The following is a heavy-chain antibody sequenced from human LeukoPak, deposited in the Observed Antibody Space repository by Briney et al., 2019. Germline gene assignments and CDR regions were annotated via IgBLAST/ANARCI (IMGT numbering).Heavy chain of an antibody. Sequence: KTSETLSLTCTASGSSISRYYWSWIRQPAGKGLEWIGRISASGKADYNPSLKSRLTMSVDTSKNQISLRLTYVSAADTAVYYCARVSRRQRNLAVAGVPRDYYYIFMDVWGKGTTVTVSS. CDR3: ARVSRRQRNLAVAGVPRDYYYIFMDV. D-gene: IGHD6-19*01. CDR1: GSSISRYY. CDR2: ISASGKA. V-gene: IGHV4-4*07. J-gene: IGHJ6*03.